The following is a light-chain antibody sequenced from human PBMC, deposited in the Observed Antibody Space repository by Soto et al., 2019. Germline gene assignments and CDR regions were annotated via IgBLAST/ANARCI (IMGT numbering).Light chain of an antibody. CDR3: ASFFSSSTQV. V-gene: IGLV2-14*01. CDR2: EVS. J-gene: IGLJ3*02. CDR1: SSDVGGYNY. Sequence: QSALTQPASVSGSPGQSITISCTGTSSDVGGYNYVSWYQQHPGKAPKLMIYEVSHRPSGVSNRFPGSKSANTASLTISGLQAEDEADYYCASFFSSSTQVFGGGTKLTVL.